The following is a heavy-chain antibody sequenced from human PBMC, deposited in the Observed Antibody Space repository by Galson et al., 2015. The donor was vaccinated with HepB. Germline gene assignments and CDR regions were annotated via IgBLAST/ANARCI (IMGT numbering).Heavy chain of an antibody. J-gene: IGHJ4*02. D-gene: IGHD4-17*01. CDR3: AKSQNLFYGDTYFNY. Sequence: VKVSCKASGYTFTSYAMHWVRQAPGQRLEWMGWINAGNGNTKYSQKFQGRVTITRDTSASTAYMELSSLRSEDTAVYYCAKSQNLFYGDTYFNYWGQGTLVTVSS. CDR2: INAGNGNT. CDR1: GYTFTSYA. V-gene: IGHV1-3*01.